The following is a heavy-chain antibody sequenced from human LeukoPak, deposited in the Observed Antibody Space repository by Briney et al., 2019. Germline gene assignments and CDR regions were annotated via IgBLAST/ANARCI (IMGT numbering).Heavy chain of an antibody. V-gene: IGHV4-59*01. CDR3: ARDTSGYRRGSFDY. CDR2: IYYSGST. J-gene: IGHJ4*02. Sequence: PSETLSLTCTVPGGSISSYYWSWIRQPPGKGLEWTGYIYYSGSTSYNPSLKSRVTISVDTSNNQFSLKLSSVTAADTAVYYCARDTSGYRRGSFDYWGQGTLVTVSS. CDR1: GGSISSYY. D-gene: IGHD3-22*01.